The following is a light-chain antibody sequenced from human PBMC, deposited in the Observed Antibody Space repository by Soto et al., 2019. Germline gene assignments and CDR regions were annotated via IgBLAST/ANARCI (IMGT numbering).Light chain of an antibody. V-gene: IGKV3-20*01. J-gene: IGKJ2*01. CDR3: QHYGTSAYT. Sequence: IVLTQSPGTLSLSPEERATLSCRASQSVGSDYVAWYQQKPGQAPRLLIYGASSRATGIPDRFSGSGSGTDFTLTIRRLEPEDFAVYYCQHYGTSAYTFGQGTTLEIK. CDR1: QSVGSDY. CDR2: GAS.